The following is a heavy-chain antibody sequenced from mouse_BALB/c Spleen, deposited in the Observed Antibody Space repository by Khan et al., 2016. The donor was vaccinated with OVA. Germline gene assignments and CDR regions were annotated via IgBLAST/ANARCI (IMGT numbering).Heavy chain of an antibody. CDR1: GYSITSDYA. CDR2: ISYSGNT. V-gene: IGHV3-2*02. D-gene: IGHD1-1*01. CDR3: ARIYGGDFDY. Sequence: EVQLQESGPGLVKPSQSLSLTCTVTGYSITSDYAWNWIRQFPGNKLEWMGHISYSGNTKYNPSLKSRISITRDTSKNQFFLQLKSVTTEDTATYYCARIYGGDFDYWGQGTTLTVSS. J-gene: IGHJ2*01.